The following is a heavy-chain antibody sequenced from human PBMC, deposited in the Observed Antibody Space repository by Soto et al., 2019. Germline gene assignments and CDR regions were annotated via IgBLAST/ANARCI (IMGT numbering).Heavy chain of an antibody. D-gene: IGHD1-1*01. J-gene: IGHJ6*02. CDR3: ARDSPPIYGLERLGSGYYYYYGMDV. CDR1: GYTFTSYG. V-gene: IGHV1-18*01. CDR2: ISAYNGNT. Sequence: QVQLVQSGAEVKKPGASVKVSCKASGYTFTSYGISWVRQAPGQGLEWMGWISAYNGNTNYAQKLQGRVTMTTDTTTSKAYMELRSMRADDTAVYYCARDSPPIYGLERLGSGYYYYYGMDVWGQGTTVTVSS.